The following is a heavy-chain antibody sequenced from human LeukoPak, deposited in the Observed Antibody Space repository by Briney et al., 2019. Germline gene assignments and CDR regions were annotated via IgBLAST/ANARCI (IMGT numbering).Heavy chain of an antibody. Sequence: GGSLRLSCAASGFTFSSYSMSWVRQAPGKGLEWVSDINGSGGSTYYADSVKGRFTISRDNSKNTLYLQMNGLRAEDTAVYYCAKRIQSAMATGYWGQGTLVTVSS. J-gene: IGHJ4*02. D-gene: IGHD5-18*01. V-gene: IGHV3-23*01. CDR1: GFTFSSYS. CDR2: INGSGGST. CDR3: AKRIQSAMATGY.